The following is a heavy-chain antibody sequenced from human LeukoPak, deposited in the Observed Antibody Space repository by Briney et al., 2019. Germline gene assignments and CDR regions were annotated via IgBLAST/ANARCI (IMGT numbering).Heavy chain of an antibody. J-gene: IGHJ5*02. D-gene: IGHD6-13*01. CDR2: IYYSGST. CDR3: ARDLRQQLVNNWFDP. V-gene: IGHV4-59*01. Sequence: SETLSLTCTVSGGSISRYYWNWIRQPPGKGLEWIGYIYYSGSTNYNPSLKSRVTISIDMSKNQFSLKLYSVTAADTAVYYCARDLRQQLVNNWFDPWGQGTLVTVSS. CDR1: GGSISRYY.